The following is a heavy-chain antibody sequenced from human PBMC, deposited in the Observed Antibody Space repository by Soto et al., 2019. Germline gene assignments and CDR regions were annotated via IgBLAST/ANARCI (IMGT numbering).Heavy chain of an antibody. CDR3: AKDISGSYFDY. D-gene: IGHD1-26*01. Sequence: SLKLSCAASGFTFDDYAMHWVRQAPGKGLEWVSGISWNSGSIGYADSVKGRFTISRDNAKNSLYLQMNSLRAEDTALYYCAKDISGSYFDYWGQGTLVTVSS. V-gene: IGHV3-9*01. CDR1: GFTFDDYA. CDR2: ISWNSGSI. J-gene: IGHJ4*02.